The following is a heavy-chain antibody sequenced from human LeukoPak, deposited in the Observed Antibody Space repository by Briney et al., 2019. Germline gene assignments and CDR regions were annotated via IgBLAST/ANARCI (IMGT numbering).Heavy chain of an antibody. CDR2: ISFDGRTK. D-gene: IGHD4-17*01. J-gene: IGHJ4*02. V-gene: IGHV3-30*18. Sequence: GGSLRLSCAASGLTVSSTYMSWVRQAPGKGLEWVAVISFDGRTKYYADSVKGRFTISRDNSNNMLFLQMNSLRAEDTALYYCAKDWHSVTIFDYWGQGTLVTVSS. CDR1: GLTVSSTY. CDR3: AKDWHSVTIFDY.